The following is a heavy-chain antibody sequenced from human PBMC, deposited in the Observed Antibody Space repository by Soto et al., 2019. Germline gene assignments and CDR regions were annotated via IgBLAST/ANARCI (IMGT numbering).Heavy chain of an antibody. J-gene: IGHJ4*02. V-gene: IGHV4-39*01. CDR2: IYYSGNT. CDR1: GGSISSSSYY. D-gene: IGHD3-10*01. Sequence: PSETLSLTCTVSGGSISSSSYYWGWIRQPPGKGLEWIGSIYYSGNTYYNPSLKSRVTISVDTAKNQFSLKLSSVTAADTAVYYCVRQYYFGSGSYYNRSFDCWGQGTLVTVSS. CDR3: VRQYYFGSGSYYNRSFDC.